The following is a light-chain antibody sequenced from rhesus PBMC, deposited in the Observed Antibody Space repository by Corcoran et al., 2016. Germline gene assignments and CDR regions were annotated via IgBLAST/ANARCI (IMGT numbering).Light chain of an antibody. CDR2: DVS. V-gene: IGLV2S7*01. Sequence: QSAPTQPPSVSGSPGQSVTISCTGTSSDVGGYNYVSWYQQHPGKAPKLMIYDVSKRPSGVSDRFSGSKSGNTASLTISGLQAEDEADYYCCSYTTSITYIFGAGTRLTVL. CDR1: SSDVGGYNY. CDR3: CSYTTSITYI. J-gene: IGLJ1*01.